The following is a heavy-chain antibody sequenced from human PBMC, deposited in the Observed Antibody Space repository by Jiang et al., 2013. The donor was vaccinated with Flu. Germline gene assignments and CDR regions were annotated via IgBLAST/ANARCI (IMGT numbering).Heavy chain of an antibody. CDR3: LLRGGYDPKTLDS. CDR2: IIPIVGVA. CDR1: GGTFSGYT. J-gene: IGHJ4*02. D-gene: IGHD5-12*01. Sequence: GAEVKKPGSSVKVSCKASGGTFSGYTISWVRQAPGQGLEWMGRIIPIVGVANYAPKFQGRVTITADTSTSTAYMELSSLRSEDAAVYYCLLRGGYDPKTLDSWGQGTLVSVSS. V-gene: IGHV1-69*02.